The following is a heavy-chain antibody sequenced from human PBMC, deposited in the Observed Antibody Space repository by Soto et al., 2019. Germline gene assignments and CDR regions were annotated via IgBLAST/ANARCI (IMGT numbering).Heavy chain of an antibody. D-gene: IGHD6-19*01. CDR3: VRPYTSGWSYFDS. CDR1: GYRFTVFW. J-gene: IGHJ4*02. V-gene: IGHV5-51*01. Sequence: PGESLKISCKGSGYRFTVFWSGWVRQMPGKGLEWMGIIYPGDSETRYSPSFQGQVTISADKSINTAYLQWSSLKASDTAMYYCVRPYTSGWSYFDSWGQGTLVTVSS. CDR2: IYPGDSET.